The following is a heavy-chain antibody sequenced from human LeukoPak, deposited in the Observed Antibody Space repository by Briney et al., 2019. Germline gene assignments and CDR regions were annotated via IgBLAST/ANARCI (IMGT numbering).Heavy chain of an antibody. V-gene: IGHV5-51*01. J-gene: IGHJ6*03. CDR3: ARLGCTSAACFRPPQYYYYYMDV. CDR2: IYPGDSET. D-gene: IGHD2-2*01. CDR1: GYSFTSYW. Sequence: GESLKISCEGFGYSFTSYWIAWVRQMSGKGLEWVGIIYPGDSETRYSPSFQGQVTISADKSINTAYLQWDSVKASDIAMYYCARLGCTSAACFRPPQYYYYYMDVWGKGTTVSVSS.